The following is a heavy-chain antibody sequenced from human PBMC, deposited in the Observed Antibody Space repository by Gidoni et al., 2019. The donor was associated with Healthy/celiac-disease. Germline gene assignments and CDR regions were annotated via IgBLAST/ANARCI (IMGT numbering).Heavy chain of an antibody. J-gene: IGHJ4*02. CDR2: ISAYKGNT. CDR1: GYPFTSYG. D-gene: IGHD1-26*01. V-gene: IGHV1-18*01. Sequence: QVQLVQSGAEVKKPGASGKVSCKASGYPFTSYGISWVRLAPGQGLEWMGWISAYKGNTNNAQKLQGRVTMTTDTSTSTAYMELRSLRSADTAVYYCAREEIRGSSDYWGQGTLVTVSS. CDR3: AREEIRGSSDY.